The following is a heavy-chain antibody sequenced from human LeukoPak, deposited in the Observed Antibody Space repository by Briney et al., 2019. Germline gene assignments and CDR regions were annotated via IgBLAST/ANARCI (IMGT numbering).Heavy chain of an antibody. CDR1: GGSITTYY. Sequence: SETLSLTCAVSGGSITTYYWSWIRQPPGKGLEWIGYMLYGRSTHYNPSLKSRVAMSGDTSKNQLSLTLTSVTAADTAVYYCARHFLVGTRVSDVFDLWGQGTMVTVSS. D-gene: IGHD5/OR15-5a*01. CDR3: ARHFLVGTRVSDVFDL. J-gene: IGHJ3*01. CDR2: MLYGRST. V-gene: IGHV4-59*08.